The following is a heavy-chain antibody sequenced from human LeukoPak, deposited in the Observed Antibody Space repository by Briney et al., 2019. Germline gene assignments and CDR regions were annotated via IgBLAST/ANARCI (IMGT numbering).Heavy chain of an antibody. CDR1: GGSISSSNW. V-gene: IGHV4-4*02. Sequence: SGTLSLTCAVSGGSISSSNWWSWVRQPPGKGLEWIGEIYHSGSTNYNPSLKSRVTISVDKSKNQFSLKLSSVTAADTAVYYCASDPFTYYDFWSGPLEDYWGQGTLVTVSS. CDR2: IYHSGST. D-gene: IGHD3-3*01. CDR3: ASDPFTYYDFWSGPLEDY. J-gene: IGHJ4*02.